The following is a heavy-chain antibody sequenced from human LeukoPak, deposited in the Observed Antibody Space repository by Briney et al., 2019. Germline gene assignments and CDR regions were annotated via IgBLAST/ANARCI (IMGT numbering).Heavy chain of an antibody. Sequence: GGSLRLSCAASGFTFSSYAMSWVRQAPGKGLEWVSAISGSGGSTYYADSVKGRFTISRDNSKNTLYLQMNSLRAEDTAVYYCAKGTVTIRSYYYYYMDAWGKGTTVTVSS. CDR3: AKGTVTIRSYYYYYMDA. J-gene: IGHJ6*03. CDR2: ISGSGGST. D-gene: IGHD4-17*01. V-gene: IGHV3-23*01. CDR1: GFTFSSYA.